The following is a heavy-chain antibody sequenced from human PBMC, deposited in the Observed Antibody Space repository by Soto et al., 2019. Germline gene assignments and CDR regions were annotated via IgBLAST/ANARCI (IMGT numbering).Heavy chain of an antibody. J-gene: IGHJ3*02. D-gene: IGHD3-10*01. CDR2: IYHSGST. CDR1: SGSISSSNW. V-gene: IGHV4-4*02. Sequence: SETLSLTCAVSSGSISSSNWWSWVRQPPGKGLEWIGEIYHSGSTNYNPSLKSRVTISVDKSKNQFSLKLSSVTAADTAVYYCARDGTMVRGGAFDIWGQGTMVTVSS. CDR3: ARDGTMVRGGAFDI.